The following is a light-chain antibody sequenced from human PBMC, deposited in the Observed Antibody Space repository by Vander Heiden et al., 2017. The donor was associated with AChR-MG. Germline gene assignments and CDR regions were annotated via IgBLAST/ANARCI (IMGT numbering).Light chain of an antibody. CDR1: QSISSW. J-gene: IGKJ4*01. CDR2: KAS. V-gene: IGKV1-5*03. Sequence: DIQMTQFPSTLSASVGDRVTITCRASQSISSWLAWYQQKPGRAPKLLIYKASSLESGVPSRFSGSGSGTEFTLTISSLQPDDFATYYCQQYNTYITFGGGTKVEIK. CDR3: QQYNTYIT.